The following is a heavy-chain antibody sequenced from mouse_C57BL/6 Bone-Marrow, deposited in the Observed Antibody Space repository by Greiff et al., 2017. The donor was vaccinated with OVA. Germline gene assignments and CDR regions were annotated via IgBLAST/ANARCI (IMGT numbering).Heavy chain of an antibody. J-gene: IGHJ2*01. CDR2: IDPSDSYT. CDR1: GYTFTSYW. V-gene: IGHV1-69*01. D-gene: IGHD2-4*01. CDR3: ARSAYDYDWDY. Sequence: VQLQQPGAELVMPGASVKLSCKASGYTFTSYWMHWVKQRPGQGLEWIGEIDPSDSYTNYNQKFKGKSTLTVDKSSSTAYMQLSSLTSEDSAVYYCARSAYDYDWDYWGQGTTLTVSS.